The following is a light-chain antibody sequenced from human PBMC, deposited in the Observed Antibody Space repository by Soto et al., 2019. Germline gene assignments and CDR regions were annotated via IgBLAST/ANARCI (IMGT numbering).Light chain of an antibody. CDR3: SSYTSNSTRV. Sequence: QSALTQPASVSGSPGQSITISCTGTSNDVGGYHYVSWYQQYPGKAPKLMIYEVSNRPSGVSNRFSGSKSGKTASLTISGLQAEDEADYYCSSYTSNSTRVFGTGTKLTDL. J-gene: IGLJ1*01. V-gene: IGLV2-14*01. CDR2: EVS. CDR1: SNDVGGYHY.